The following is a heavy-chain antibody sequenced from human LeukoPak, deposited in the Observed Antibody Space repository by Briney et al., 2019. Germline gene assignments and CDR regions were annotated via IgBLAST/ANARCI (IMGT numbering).Heavy chain of an antibody. CDR3: ARGEDSSSRWGKDVFDI. CDR1: GGTFSSYA. Sequence: SVKVSCKASGGTFSSYAISWVRQAPGQGLEWMGGTIPLFGTANYAPDFQGRVTMTADKVLNVAYLELTSLRSEDTAVYYCARGEDSSSRWGKDVFDIWGLGTMVIVPS. CDR2: TIPLFGTA. J-gene: IGHJ3*02. V-gene: IGHV1-69*06. D-gene: IGHD6-13*01.